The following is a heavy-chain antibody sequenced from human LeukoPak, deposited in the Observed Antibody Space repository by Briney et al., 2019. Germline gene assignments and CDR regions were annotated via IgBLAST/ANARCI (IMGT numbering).Heavy chain of an antibody. CDR1: GFTFSNYP. CDR2: ISVDGRDK. J-gene: IGHJ4*02. Sequence: VGSLRLSCAASGFTFSNYPMHWVRQAPGKGLEWVAVISVDGRDKHYADSVKGRFTISRDNSKNTLYLQMNSVRVEDPAIYYCARDGAMEAVGYYFASGGKETL. D-gene: IGHD6-13*01. CDR3: ARDGAMEAVGYYFAS. V-gene: IGHV3-30-3*01.